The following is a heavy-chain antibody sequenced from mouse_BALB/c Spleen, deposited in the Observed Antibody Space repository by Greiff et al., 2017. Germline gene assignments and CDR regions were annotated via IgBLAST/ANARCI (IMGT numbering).Heavy chain of an antibody. V-gene: IGHV1-69*02. J-gene: IGHJ2*01. D-gene: IGHD1-1*01. CDR1: GYTFTSYW. CDR2: IDPSDSYT. Sequence: QVQLQQPGAELVKPGASVKLSCKASGYTFTSYWMHWVKQRPGQGLEWIGEIDPSDSYTNYNQKFKGKATLTVDKSSSTAYMQLSSLTSADSAVYYCARGGRCDYWGQGTTLTVSS. CDR3: ARGGRCDY.